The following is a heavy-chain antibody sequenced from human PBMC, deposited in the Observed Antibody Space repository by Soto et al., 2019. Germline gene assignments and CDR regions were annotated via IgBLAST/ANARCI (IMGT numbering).Heavy chain of an antibody. V-gene: IGHV3-23*01. Sequence: GGSLRLSCAASGFTFSNYAMSWVRQAPGKGLEWVSAISGSGGSTYFADSVKGRFTISRDNSKNTLYLQMNSLRAEDTSVYYCAKDQVYYYDSSGYLFDYWGQGTLVTVSA. CDR1: GFTFSNYA. CDR3: AKDQVYYYDSSGYLFDY. J-gene: IGHJ4*02. CDR2: ISGSGGST. D-gene: IGHD3-22*01.